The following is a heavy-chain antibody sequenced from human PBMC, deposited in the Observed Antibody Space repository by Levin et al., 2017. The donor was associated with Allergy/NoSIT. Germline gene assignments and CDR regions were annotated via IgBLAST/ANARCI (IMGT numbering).Heavy chain of an antibody. Sequence: AASVKVSCKASGGTFSSYTISWVRQAPGQGLEWMGRIIPILGIANYAQKFQGRVTITADKSTSTAYMELSSLRSEDTAVYYCARVSGDDYGDLPLDYWGQGTLVTVSS. V-gene: IGHV1-69*02. J-gene: IGHJ4*02. CDR1: GGTFSSYT. CDR3: ARVSGDDYGDLPLDY. CDR2: IIPILGIA. D-gene: IGHD4-17*01.